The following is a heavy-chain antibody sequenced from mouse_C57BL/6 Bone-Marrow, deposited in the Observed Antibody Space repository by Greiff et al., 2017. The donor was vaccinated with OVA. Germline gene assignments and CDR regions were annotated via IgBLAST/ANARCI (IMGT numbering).Heavy chain of an antibody. CDR2: ISDGGSYT. J-gene: IGHJ4*01. Sequence: EVHLVESGGGLVKPGGSLKLSCAASGFTFSSYAMSWVRQTPEKRLEWVATISDGGSYTYYPDNVKGRFTISRDNAKNNLYLQMSHLKSEDTAMYYCARDQDDGYYCAMDYWGQGTSVTVSS. V-gene: IGHV5-4*01. CDR3: ARDQDDGYYCAMDY. D-gene: IGHD2-3*01. CDR1: GFTFSSYA.